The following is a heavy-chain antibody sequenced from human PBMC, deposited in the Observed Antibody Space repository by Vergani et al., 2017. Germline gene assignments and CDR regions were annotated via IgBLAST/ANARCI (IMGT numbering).Heavy chain of an antibody. CDR3: ARDREIGLFDY. D-gene: IGHD3-22*01. CDR1: GFTFSSYW. Sequence: EVQLVESGGGLVQPGGSLRLSCAASGFTFSSYWMSWVRQAPGKGLEWVANIKQDGSEKYYVDFVKGRFTISRDNAKNSLYLQMNSLRAEDTAVYYCARDREIGLFDYWGQGTLVTVSS. V-gene: IGHV3-7*01. CDR2: IKQDGSEK. J-gene: IGHJ4*02.